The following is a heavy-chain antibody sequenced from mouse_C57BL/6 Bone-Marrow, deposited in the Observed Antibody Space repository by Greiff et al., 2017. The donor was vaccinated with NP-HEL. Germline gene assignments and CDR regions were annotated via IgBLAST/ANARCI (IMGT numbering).Heavy chain of an antibody. J-gene: IGHJ3*01. CDR3: ARDETTVPWFAY. CDR2: ISDGGSYT. Sequence: EVKLVESGGGLVKPGGSLKLSCAASGFTFSSYAMSWVRQTPEKRLEWVATISDGGSYTYYPDNVKGRFTISRDNAKNNLYLQMSHLKSEDTAMYYCARDETTVPWFAYWGQGTLVTVSA. CDR1: GFTFSSYA. V-gene: IGHV5-4*01. D-gene: IGHD1-1*01.